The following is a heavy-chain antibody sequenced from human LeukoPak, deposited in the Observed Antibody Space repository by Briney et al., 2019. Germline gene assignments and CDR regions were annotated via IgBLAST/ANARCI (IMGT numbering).Heavy chain of an antibody. V-gene: IGHV4-31*03. CDR1: GGSISSGGYY. D-gene: IGHD3-10*01. CDR3: ARDLVRAHYFDY. Sequence: SQTLSLTCTVSGGSISSGGYYWSWIRQHPGKGLEWIGYIYYSGSTYYNPSLKSRVTISVDTSKNQFSLKLSSVTAADTAVYYCARDLVRAHYFDYWGQGTLVTVSS. CDR2: IYYSGST. J-gene: IGHJ4*02.